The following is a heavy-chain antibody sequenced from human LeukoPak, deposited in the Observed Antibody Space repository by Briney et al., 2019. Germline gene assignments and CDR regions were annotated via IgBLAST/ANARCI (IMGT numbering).Heavy chain of an antibody. Sequence: PSETLSLTCAAYGGSFSGYYWSWIRQPPGKGLEWMGEINHSGSTNYNPSLKSRVTISVDTSKNQFSLKLSSVTAADTAVYYCARSVGSGSYLVHFDYWGQGTLVTVSS. V-gene: IGHV4-34*01. CDR3: ARSVGSGSYLVHFDY. CDR1: GGSFSGYY. D-gene: IGHD3-10*01. J-gene: IGHJ4*02. CDR2: INHSGST.